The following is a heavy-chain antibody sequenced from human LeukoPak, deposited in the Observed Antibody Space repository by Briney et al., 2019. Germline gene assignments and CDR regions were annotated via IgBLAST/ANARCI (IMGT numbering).Heavy chain of an antibody. J-gene: IGHJ4*01. Sequence: GGSLRLSCAASGFTFSSYAMHWVRQAPGKGLEYVSAISSNGGSTYYANSVKGRFTISRDNSKNTLYLQMGSLRAEDMAVYYCARLGLARTADYWDHGTLVTVSS. CDR3: ARLGLARTADY. CDR1: GFTFSSYA. D-gene: IGHD3-16*01. V-gene: IGHV3-64*01. CDR2: ISSNGGST.